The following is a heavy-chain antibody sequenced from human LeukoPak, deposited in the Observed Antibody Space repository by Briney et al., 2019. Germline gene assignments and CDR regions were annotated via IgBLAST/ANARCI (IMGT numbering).Heavy chain of an antibody. CDR1: GITFSSYA. D-gene: IGHD3-22*01. Sequence: GASVKVSCKTSGITFSSYAINWVRQAPGQGLEWMGGIIPIFGTANYGQKFQGRVTITADESTSTAYMELSSLRSEDTAVYYCARSDYYDSSGYSLSYFQHWGQGTLVTVSS. CDR3: ARSDYYDSSGYSLSYFQH. V-gene: IGHV1-69*13. J-gene: IGHJ1*01. CDR2: IIPIFGTA.